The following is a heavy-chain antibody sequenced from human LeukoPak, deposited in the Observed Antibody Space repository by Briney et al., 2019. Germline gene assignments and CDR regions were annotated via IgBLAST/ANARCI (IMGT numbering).Heavy chain of an antibody. D-gene: IGHD1-1*01. CDR1: GGSITSYY. CDR3: ARHSAGTTKDY. CDR2: ISYTGST. J-gene: IGHJ4*02. Sequence: SETLSPTCTVSGGSITSYYWSWIRQPPGKGPEWIGFISYTGSTNYSPSLKSRVTISVDTSKNQFSLNLISVTAADTAVYYCARHSAGTTKDYWGQGTLVTVSS. V-gene: IGHV4-59*08.